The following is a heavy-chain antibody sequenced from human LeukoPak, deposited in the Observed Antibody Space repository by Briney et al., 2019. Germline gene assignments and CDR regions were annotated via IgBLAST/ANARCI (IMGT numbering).Heavy chain of an antibody. CDR1: GGPISSYY. CDR3: ARMPPVGGSYVY. J-gene: IGHJ4*02. CDR2: ISHSGST. Sequence: SPSETLSLTCTVSGGPISSYYWSWIRQPPGRGLEWIGYISHSGSTNYNPSLKSRVTITVHTSKNQFSLKLSSVTAADTAVYYCARMPPVGGSYVYWGQGTLVTVSS. D-gene: IGHD1-26*01. V-gene: IGHV4-59*01.